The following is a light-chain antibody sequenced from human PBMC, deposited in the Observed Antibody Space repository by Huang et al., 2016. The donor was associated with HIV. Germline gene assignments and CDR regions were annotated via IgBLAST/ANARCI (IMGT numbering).Light chain of an antibody. Sequence: DIVMTQSPLFLSVSPGEPASISCTSGQSLLHSLTFHYLDWYRQKPGQSPQLLIYLASNQASGVPVRFSGSGSGTNFTWRISAVEPEDAATYYCMQSLQTPRAFGQGTRVEVK. V-gene: IGKV2-28*01. J-gene: IGKJ1*01. CDR3: MQSLQTPRA. CDR2: LAS. CDR1: QSLLHSLTFHY.